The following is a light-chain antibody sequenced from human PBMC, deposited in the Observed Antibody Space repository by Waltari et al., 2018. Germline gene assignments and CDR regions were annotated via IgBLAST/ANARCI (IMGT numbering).Light chain of an antibody. CDR1: SSDVGGYNY. CDR2: DVS. Sequence: QSALTQPASVSGSPGQSITISCTGTSSDVGGYNYVSWYQQHPGKAPKLMIYDVSKRPSGVSNRFSGYKSGNTASLTISGLQAEDEADYYCSSYTSSSTLVFGGGTKLTVL. V-gene: IGLV2-14*01. J-gene: IGLJ2*01. CDR3: SSYTSSSTLV.